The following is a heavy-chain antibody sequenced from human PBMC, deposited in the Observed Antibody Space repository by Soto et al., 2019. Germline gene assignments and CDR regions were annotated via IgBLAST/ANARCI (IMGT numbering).Heavy chain of an antibody. V-gene: IGHV1-69*01. CDR1: GGTFSSYA. CDR3: ARVVSTKWLYYYASGSYYTTPYWFDP. CDR2: IIPIFGTA. Sequence: QVQLVQSGAEVKKPGSSVKVSCKASGGTFSSYAISWVRQAPGQGREWMGGIIPIFGTANYAQKFQGRVTITADESTSTAYMELSSLRSEDTAVYYCARVVSTKWLYYYASGSYYTTPYWFDPWGQGTLVTVSS. J-gene: IGHJ5*02. D-gene: IGHD3-10*01.